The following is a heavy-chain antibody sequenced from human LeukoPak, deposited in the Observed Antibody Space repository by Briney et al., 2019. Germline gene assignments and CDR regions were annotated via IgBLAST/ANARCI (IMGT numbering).Heavy chain of an antibody. V-gene: IGHV3-21*01. Sequence: GGSLRLSCAASGFTSSSYSMNWVRQAPGKGLEWVSSISSSSSYIYYADSVKGRFTISRDNARNSLYLQMNSLRAEDTAVYYCARGPGSSGWYFFLDYWGQGTLVTVSS. CDR3: ARGPGSSGWYFFLDY. D-gene: IGHD6-19*01. CDR1: GFTSSSYS. CDR2: ISSSSSYI. J-gene: IGHJ4*02.